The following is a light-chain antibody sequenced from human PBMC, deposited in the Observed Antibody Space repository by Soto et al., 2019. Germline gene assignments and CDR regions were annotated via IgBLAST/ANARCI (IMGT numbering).Light chain of an antibody. CDR1: QDISYY. V-gene: IGKV1D-8*01. CDR2: GAS. CDR3: QQYYSFPRT. J-gene: IGKJ1*01. Sequence: VIWVTQSPSLLSASPGDRVTISCRLSQDISYYLAWYQQKPGKAPELLIYGASTLQSGVPSRFSGSGSGTEFTLTISRLQSEDFATYYCQQYYSFPRTFGQGTKVDIK.